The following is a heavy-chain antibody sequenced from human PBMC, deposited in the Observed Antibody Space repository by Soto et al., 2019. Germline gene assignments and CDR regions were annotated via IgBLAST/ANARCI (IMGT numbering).Heavy chain of an antibody. Sequence: SETLSLTCTVSGGSITSSSYYWGWVRQPPGKGFEWIGNMRYSGETHSDPSLQSRVTISVDTPKSQFSLSLTSVTAADTAIYFWVCCLGTTTGIDYWGQGILVTVSS. D-gene: IGHD1-7*01. J-gene: IGHJ4*02. CDR2: MRYSGET. CDR1: GGSITSSSYY. V-gene: IGHV4-39*01. CDR3: VCCLGTTTGIDY.